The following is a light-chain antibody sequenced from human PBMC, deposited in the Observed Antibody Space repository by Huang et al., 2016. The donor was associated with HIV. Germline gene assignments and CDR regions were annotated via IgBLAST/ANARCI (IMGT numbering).Light chain of an antibody. Sequence: DIVMTQSPDSLAVSLGERATINFKSSQSVLYSSNNKNYFAWYKQKPGQPPKRLIYCASTREAGVPDRFSGSGSVTDFTLTISSLQAEDVAVYYCQQYYSTPLTFGGGTKVEIK. V-gene: IGKV4-1*01. CDR1: QSVLYSSNNKNY. CDR3: QQYYSTPLT. CDR2: CAS. J-gene: IGKJ4*01.